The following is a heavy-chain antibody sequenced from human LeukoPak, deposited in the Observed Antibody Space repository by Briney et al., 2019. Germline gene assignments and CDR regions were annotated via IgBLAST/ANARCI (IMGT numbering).Heavy chain of an antibody. CDR2: IYSGGST. CDR3: ARGYSSSWYYFDY. D-gene: IGHD6-13*01. J-gene: IGHJ4*02. CDR1: GFTVSSNY. Sequence: PGGSLRLSCAASGFTVSSNYMSWVRQAPGKRLEWVSVIYSGGSTYYADSVKGRFTISRDNSKNTLYLQMNSLRAEDTAVYYCARGYSSSWYYFDYWGQGTLVTVSS. V-gene: IGHV3-53*01.